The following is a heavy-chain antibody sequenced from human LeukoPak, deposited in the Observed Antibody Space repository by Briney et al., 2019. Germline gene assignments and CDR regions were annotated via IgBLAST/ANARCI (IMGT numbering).Heavy chain of an antibody. V-gene: IGHV4-34*01. Sequence: SETLSLTCAVYGGSFSGYYWSWIRQPPGKGLEWIGEINHSGSTNCNPSLKSRVTISVDTSKNQFSLKLSSVTAADTAVYYCARVGYGSGSYYVSYWGQGTLVTVSS. CDR3: ARVGYGSGSYYVSY. CDR1: GGSFSGYY. J-gene: IGHJ4*02. D-gene: IGHD3-10*01. CDR2: INHSGST.